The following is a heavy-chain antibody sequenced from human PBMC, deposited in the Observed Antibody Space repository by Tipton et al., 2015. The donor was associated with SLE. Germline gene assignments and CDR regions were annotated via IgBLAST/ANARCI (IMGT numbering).Heavy chain of an antibody. V-gene: IGHV4-34*01. CDR2: INHSGGT. Sequence: TLSLTCAVYGGSFSGYYWSWIRQPPGKGLEWIGEINHSGGTNYNPSLKSRVTISVDTSKNQFSLKMTSVTAADTALYFCARGECSSSACYTRFYDYWSQGALVTVSS. D-gene: IGHD2-2*02. J-gene: IGHJ4*02. CDR3: ARGECSSSACYTRFYDY. CDR1: GGSFSGYY.